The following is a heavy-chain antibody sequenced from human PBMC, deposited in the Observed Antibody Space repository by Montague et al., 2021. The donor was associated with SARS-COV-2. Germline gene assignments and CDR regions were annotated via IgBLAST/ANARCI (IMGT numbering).Heavy chain of an antibody. Sequence: SETLSLTCTVSGSSITNDDWSWIRQPPGKGLEWIVNIFKNGDIDYNPSLRSRVIISVDTSKSQFSLKVTSVTAADTAAYYCARYYERSLDVWGQGTTVTVSS. CDR2: IFKNGDI. V-gene: IGHV4-59*08. CDR3: ARYYERSLDV. D-gene: IGHD3-16*01. CDR1: GSSITNDD. J-gene: IGHJ6*02.